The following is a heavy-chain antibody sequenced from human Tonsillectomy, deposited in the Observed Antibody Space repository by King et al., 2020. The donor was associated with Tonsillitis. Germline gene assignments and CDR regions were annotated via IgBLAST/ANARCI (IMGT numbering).Heavy chain of an antibody. Sequence: QLQESGPGLVKPSETLCLTCTVSGCSISSYYWSWIRQPPGQGLEGVGYIYYSGSTDYNPSLKSRCTISVETSKNQFSLKLCSVTAADTAVYFCASVHSSAHWYFDLWGRGTLVTVSS. CDR2: IYYSGST. J-gene: IGHJ2*01. D-gene: IGHD6-25*01. V-gene: IGHV4-59*01. CDR1: GCSISSYY. CDR3: ASVHSSAHWYFDL.